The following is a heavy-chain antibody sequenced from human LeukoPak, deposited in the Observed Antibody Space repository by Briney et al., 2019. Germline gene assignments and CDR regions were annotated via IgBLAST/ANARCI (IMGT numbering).Heavy chain of an antibody. D-gene: IGHD3-22*01. CDR1: GFTFSSYA. J-gene: IGHJ4*02. CDR2: LSGSGGSP. V-gene: IGHV3-23*01. CDR3: AKHWDSSGFYHSASLDY. Sequence: GGSLRLSCAASGFTFSSYAMSWVRQAPGKGLEWVSCLSGSGGSPYFADSVKGRFTISRDNSKNTLYLQLISLRAEDTAVYFCAKHWDSSGFYHSASLDYWGPGTLVTVSS.